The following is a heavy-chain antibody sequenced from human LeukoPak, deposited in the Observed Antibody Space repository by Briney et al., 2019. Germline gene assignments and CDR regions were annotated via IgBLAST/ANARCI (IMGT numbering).Heavy chain of an antibody. CDR3: ARAYAPGDLGD. CDR1: GFTFSSYS. V-gene: IGHV3-48*04. CDR2: ISSSSSTI. J-gene: IGHJ4*02. Sequence: GGSLRLSCAASGFTFSSYSMNWVRQAPGKGLEWVSYISSSSSTIYYADSVKGRFTISRDNAKNSLYLQMNSLRAEDTAVYYCARAYAPGDLGDWGQGTLVTVSS. D-gene: IGHD4-17*01.